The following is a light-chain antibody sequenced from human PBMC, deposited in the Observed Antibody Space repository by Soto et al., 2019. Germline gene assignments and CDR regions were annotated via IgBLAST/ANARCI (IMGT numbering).Light chain of an antibody. CDR3: QQHGRSPVT. V-gene: IGKV3-20*01. J-gene: IGKJ1*01. CDR2: SAS. CDR1: QSVSNNY. Sequence: EIVLTQSPGTLSLSPGERATLYCRASQSVSNNYLGWFQQKPGQAPRLLIYSASSRATGIPDRFSGSGSGTDFTLTISRLEPEDFAVYYCQQHGRSPVTFGQGTKVEIK.